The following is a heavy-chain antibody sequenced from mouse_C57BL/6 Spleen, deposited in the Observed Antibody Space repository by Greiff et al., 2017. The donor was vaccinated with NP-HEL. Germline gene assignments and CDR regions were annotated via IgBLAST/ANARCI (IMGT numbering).Heavy chain of an antibody. V-gene: IGHV1-54*01. CDR1: GYAFTNYL. J-gene: IGHJ3*01. CDR3: ARVYDYDGFAY. CDR2: INPGSGGT. D-gene: IGHD2-4*01. Sequence: VQLQQSGAELVRPGTSVKVSCKASGYAFTNYLIEWVKQRPGQGLEWIGVINPGSGGTNYNEKFKGKATLTADKSSSTAYMQLSSLTSEDSAVYFCARVYDYDGFAYWGQGTLVTVSA.